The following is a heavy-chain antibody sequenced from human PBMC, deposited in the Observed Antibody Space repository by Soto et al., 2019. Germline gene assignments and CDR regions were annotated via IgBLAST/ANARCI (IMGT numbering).Heavy chain of an antibody. D-gene: IGHD6-13*01. Sequence: PSETLSLTFTVSGGSISSISYYWGWIRQPPGKGLEWIGSIYYSGSTYYNPSLKSRVTISVDTSKNQFSLKLSSVTAADTAVYYCARHSRTLDSRSWWPNXFDPWGQGTLVTVXS. CDR3: ARHSRTLDSRSWWPNXFDP. CDR2: IYYSGST. V-gene: IGHV4-39*01. J-gene: IGHJ5*02. CDR1: GGSISSISYY.